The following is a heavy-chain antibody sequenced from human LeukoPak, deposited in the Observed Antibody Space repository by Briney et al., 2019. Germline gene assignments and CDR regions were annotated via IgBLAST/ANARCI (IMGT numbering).Heavy chain of an antibody. CDR1: GFTFKNYD. CDR3: ASIAAAGPYYYYYYYMDV. V-gene: IGHV3-23*01. CDR2: IRGSGVST. Sequence: SGGSLRLSCEASGFTFKNYDMTWVRQAPGKGLEWVSGIRGSGVSTSYADSVKGRFTISRDNSKNTLYLQMNSLRAEDTAVYYCASIAAAGPYYYYYYYMDVWGKGTTVTVSS. D-gene: IGHD6-13*01. J-gene: IGHJ6*03.